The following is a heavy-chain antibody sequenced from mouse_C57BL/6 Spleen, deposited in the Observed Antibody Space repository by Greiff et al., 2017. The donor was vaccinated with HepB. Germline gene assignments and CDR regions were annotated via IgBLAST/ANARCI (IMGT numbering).Heavy chain of an antibody. CDR2: IDPETGGT. J-gene: IGHJ2*01. CDR3: TRDAYDPYYFDY. CDR1: GYTFTDYE. D-gene: IGHD2-2*01. Sequence: VQLQESGAELVRPGASVTLSCKASGYTFTDYELHWVKQTPVHGLEWIGAIDPETGGTAYNQKFKGKAILTADKSSSNAYMELRSLTSEDSAVYYCTRDAYDPYYFDYWGQGTTRTVSS. V-gene: IGHV1-15*01.